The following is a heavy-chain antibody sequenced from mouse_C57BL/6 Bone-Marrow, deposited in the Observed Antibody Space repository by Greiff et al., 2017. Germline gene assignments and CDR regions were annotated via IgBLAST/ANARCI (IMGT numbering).Heavy chain of an antibody. CDR2: IDPETGGT. Sequence: VQLVESGAELVRPGASVTLSCKASGYTFTDYEMHWVKQTPVHGLEWIGAIDPETGGTAYNQKFKGKAILTADKSSSTAYMELRSLTSEDSAVYYCTRDGYYDYFDYWGQGTTLTVSS. CDR3: TRDGYYDYFDY. V-gene: IGHV1-15*01. J-gene: IGHJ2*01. D-gene: IGHD2-3*01. CDR1: GYTFTDYE.